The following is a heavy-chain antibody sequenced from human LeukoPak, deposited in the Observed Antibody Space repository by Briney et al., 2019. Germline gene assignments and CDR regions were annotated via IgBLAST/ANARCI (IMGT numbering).Heavy chain of an antibody. V-gene: IGHV3-21*01. D-gene: IGHD6-19*01. J-gene: IGHJ6*04. CDR2: ISSSSSYI. CDR1: GFTFSSYS. CDR3: ARDRGGWDGLDYYYGMDV. Sequence: GGSLRLSCAASGFTFSSYSMNWVRQAPGKGLEWVSSISSSSSYIYYADSVKDRFTISRDNAKNSLYLQMNSLRAEDTAVYYCARDRGGWDGLDYYYGMDVWGKGTTVTVSS.